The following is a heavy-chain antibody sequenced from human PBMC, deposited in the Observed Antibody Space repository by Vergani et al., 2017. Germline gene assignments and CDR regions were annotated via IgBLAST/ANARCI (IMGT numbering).Heavy chain of an antibody. CDR2: VLFDGSNE. Sequence: QVQLVQSGGGVFQPGGSLRLSCVASGFTFNRYGMQWVRQAPGKGLEWVAYVLFDGSNEYYADSVKGRFIVSWDNSNDALYLQMNSLRTDDTAVYYCARDLAYCHEGSCALWGQGSVVTVSS. V-gene: IGHV3-30*02. CDR3: ARDLAYCHEGSCAL. CDR1: GFTFNRYG. D-gene: IGHD2-15*01. J-gene: IGHJ4*02.